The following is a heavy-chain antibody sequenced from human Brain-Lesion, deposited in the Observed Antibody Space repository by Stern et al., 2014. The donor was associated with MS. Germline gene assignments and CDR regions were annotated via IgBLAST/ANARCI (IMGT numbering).Heavy chain of an antibody. D-gene: IGHD3-3*01. J-gene: IGHJ4*02. CDR3: ARGSREVLLPRFYFDY. CDR1: GGSFTSGNYY. Sequence: QVQLQESGPGLVKPSQTLSLTCTVSGGSFTSGNYYWSRIRQHPGKGLEWIGTIYHSGSTYYNPPLKSRVTTAIDTSKNQFSLKLSSVTAADTAVYYCARGSREVLLPRFYFDYWGQGTLVTVSS. CDR2: IYHSGST. V-gene: IGHV4-31*03.